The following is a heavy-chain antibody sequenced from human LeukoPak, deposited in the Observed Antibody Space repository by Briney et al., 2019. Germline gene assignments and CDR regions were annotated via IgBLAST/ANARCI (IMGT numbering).Heavy chain of an antibody. J-gene: IGHJ4*02. V-gene: IGHV1-2*02. CDR1: GYTFSDYY. Sequence: ASVKVSCKASGYTFSDYYIHWVRQAPRQGLEWMGWIDPNSGGTDYAQKFQGRVSMTSDPSISTAYMELSSLRSDDSAVYYCARGAFDYWGQGTLVSVSS. CDR3: ARGAFDY. CDR2: IDPNSGGT.